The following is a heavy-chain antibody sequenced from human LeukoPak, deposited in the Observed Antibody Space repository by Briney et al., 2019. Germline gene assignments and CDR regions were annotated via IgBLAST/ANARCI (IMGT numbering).Heavy chain of an antibody. D-gene: IGHD3-22*01. J-gene: IGHJ3*02. V-gene: IGHV4-39*07. CDR3: ARGVHYDSSGYSDDAFDI. Sequence: TPSETLSLTCTVSGGSIRSSYYYWGWIRQPPGKGLEWIGSIYDSGSTYYNPSLKSRVTISVDTSKNQFSLKLSSVTAADTAVYYCARGVHYDSSGYSDDAFDIWGQGTMVTVSS. CDR2: IYDSGST. CDR1: GGSIRSSYYY.